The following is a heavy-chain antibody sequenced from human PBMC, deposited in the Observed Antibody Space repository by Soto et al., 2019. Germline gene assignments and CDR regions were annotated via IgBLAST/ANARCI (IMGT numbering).Heavy chain of an antibody. CDR3: VRAKRWLQLYDAFDI. CDR2: ISWNSANI. D-gene: IGHD5-12*01. J-gene: IGHJ3*02. CDR1: GFIFEGYA. V-gene: IGHV3-9*01. Sequence: SLLPSCAASGFIFEGYALYWVRQGPGTGLEWVSVISWNSANIDYADSVKGRFTISRDNAKNSLYLQMNSLRPEDTALYYCVRAKRWLQLYDAFDIWGQGTKVTV.